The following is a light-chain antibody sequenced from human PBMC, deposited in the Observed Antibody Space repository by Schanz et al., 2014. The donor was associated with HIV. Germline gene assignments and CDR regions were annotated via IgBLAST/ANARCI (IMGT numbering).Light chain of an antibody. CDR3: QSYDSSLSGSGV. CDR1: STNIGAGYD. V-gene: IGLV1-40*01. Sequence: QSVLTQPPSVSAAPGQKVTISCSGSSTNIGAGYDVHWYKQLPETAPKLLIYGNTNRPSGVPDRFSGSKSGTAASLAITGLQAEDEADYYCQSYDSSLSGSGVFGGGTKLTVL. CDR2: GNT. J-gene: IGLJ2*01.